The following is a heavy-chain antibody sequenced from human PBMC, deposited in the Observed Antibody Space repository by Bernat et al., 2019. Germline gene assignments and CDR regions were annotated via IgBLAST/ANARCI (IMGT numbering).Heavy chain of an antibody. CDR2: ISAYNGNT. D-gene: IGHD6-13*01. V-gene: IGHV1-18*01. J-gene: IGHJ6*02. CDR1: GYTFTSYG. CDR3: ARDVYSSSWYEIGYYYYGMDV. Sequence: QVQLVQSGAEVKKPGASVKVSCKASGYTFTSYGISWVRQAPGQGLEWMGWISAYNGNTNYAQKLQGRVTMTTDTSTSTAYMELRSLRSDDTAMYYCARDVYSSSWYEIGYYYYGMDVWGQGTTVTVSS.